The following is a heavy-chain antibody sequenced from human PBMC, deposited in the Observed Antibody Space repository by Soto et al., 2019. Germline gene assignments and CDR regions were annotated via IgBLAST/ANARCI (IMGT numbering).Heavy chain of an antibody. D-gene: IGHD2-21*02. CDR3: ACTRPDYGDRAYDY. Sequence: PXDSLKVSWQCSGDTFTTYWITWVLQMPGRGLEWMGRIDPSDSYTNYSPSFQGHVTISADKSTNTAYLEWRSLKASDSAIYYCACTRPDYGDRAYDYWAQRTLVTVSS. CDR1: GDTFTTYW. J-gene: IGHJ4*02. V-gene: IGHV5-10-1*01. CDR2: IDPSDSYT.